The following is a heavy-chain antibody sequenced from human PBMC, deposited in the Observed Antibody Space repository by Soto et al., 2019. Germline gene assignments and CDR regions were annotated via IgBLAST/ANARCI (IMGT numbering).Heavy chain of an antibody. V-gene: IGHV4-61*08. D-gene: IGHD2-8*01. Sequence: SETLSLTCTVSGDSVSSGGYYWSWLRQPPGKGLEWIGYIYSSGSANYNPSLKSRVTISRDMSKNQIPLKVASVTAADTAGYYCARGFSGVSMDAWGQGTTVTVSS. CDR3: ARGFSGVSMDA. CDR1: GDSVSSGGYY. CDR2: IYSSGSA. J-gene: IGHJ6*02.